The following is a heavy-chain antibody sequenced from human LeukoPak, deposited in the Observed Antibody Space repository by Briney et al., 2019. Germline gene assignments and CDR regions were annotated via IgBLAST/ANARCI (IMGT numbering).Heavy chain of an antibody. Sequence: MTSETLSLTCAVYGASFSGYYWSWIRQPPGKGLEWIGEINQSGSTNYNPSLKSRVIMSVDTFKNQFSLKLTSVTAADTAVYYCARIPLGYCTGGSCSWGQGTLVTVSS. V-gene: IGHV4-34*01. J-gene: IGHJ4*02. CDR1: GASFSGYY. D-gene: IGHD2-15*01. CDR3: ARIPLGYCTGGSCS. CDR2: INQSGST.